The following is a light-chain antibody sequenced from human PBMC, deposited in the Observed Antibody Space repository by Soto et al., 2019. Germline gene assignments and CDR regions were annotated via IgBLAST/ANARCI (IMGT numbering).Light chain of an antibody. CDR1: QSVSRSN. Sequence: EIVLTQSPDTLSLSPGERATVSCGASQSVSRSNLAWYQQKPGQAPRLLIYDTSNRATGVPPRFSGSGSGTDFTLTISSLEPEDSAVYYCPQRSNWPRTFGQGTKVDVK. V-gene: IGKV3-11*01. J-gene: IGKJ1*01. CDR3: PQRSNWPRT. CDR2: DTS.